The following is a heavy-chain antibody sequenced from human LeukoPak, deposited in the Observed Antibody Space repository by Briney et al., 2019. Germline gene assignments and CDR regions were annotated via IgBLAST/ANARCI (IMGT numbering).Heavy chain of an antibody. J-gene: IGHJ4*02. CDR1: GGSISSSNW. CDR2: IYHGGST. CDR3: ARRVPMRVDY. V-gene: IGHV4-4*02. Sequence: SETLSLTCAVSGGSISSSNWWSWVRQPPGKGLEWIGYIYHGGSTYYNLSLKSRVTISVDTSKNQFSLKLSSVTAADTAVYYCARRVPMRVDYWGQGTLVTVSS.